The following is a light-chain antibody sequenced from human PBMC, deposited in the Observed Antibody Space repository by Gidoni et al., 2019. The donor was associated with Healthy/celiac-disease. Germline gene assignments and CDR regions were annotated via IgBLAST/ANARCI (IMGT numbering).Light chain of an antibody. J-gene: IGKJ4*01. V-gene: IGKV3-15*01. CDR2: GAS. CDR3: QQYNNCLLT. Sequence: EIVMTQSPATLSVSPGERATLSCRASQSVSSNLAWYQQKPGQAPRLLIYGASTRATGIPARFSGSGSGTEFTLTISSLQSEDFAVYYCQQYNNCLLTFXGXTKVEIK. CDR1: QSVSSN.